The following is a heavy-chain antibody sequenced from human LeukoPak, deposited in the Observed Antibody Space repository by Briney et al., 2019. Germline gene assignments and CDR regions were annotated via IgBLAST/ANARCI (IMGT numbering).Heavy chain of an antibody. D-gene: IGHD5-24*01. V-gene: IGHV3-74*01. J-gene: IGHJ4*02. CDR1: GFTFSSYW. CDR3: AKSRPMAYYFDY. Sequence: GGSLRLSCAASGFTFSSYWMHWVRQAPGKGLVWVSRINTDGSSTSYADSVKGRFTISRDNSRNTLYLQMNSLRADDTAVYYCAKSRPMAYYFDYWGQGTLVTVSS. CDR2: INTDGSST.